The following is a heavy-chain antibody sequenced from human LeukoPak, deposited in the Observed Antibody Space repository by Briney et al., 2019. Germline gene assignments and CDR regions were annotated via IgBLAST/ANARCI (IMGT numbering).Heavy chain of an antibody. CDR3: ARTAAAPLFAVDP. D-gene: IGHD6-13*01. CDR2: MNPNSGNT. V-gene: IGHV1-8*03. J-gene: IGHJ5*02. CDR1: GGTFSSYA. Sequence: ASVKVSCKASGGTFSSYAISWVRQAPGQGLEWMGWMNPNSGNTGYAQKFQGRVTITRNTSISTAYMELSSLRSEDTAVYYCARTAAAPLFAVDPWAREPWSPSPQ.